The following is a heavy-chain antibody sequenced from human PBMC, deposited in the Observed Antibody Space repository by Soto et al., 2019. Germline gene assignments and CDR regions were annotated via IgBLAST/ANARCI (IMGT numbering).Heavy chain of an antibody. CDR3: ASSSSDYGDYYYYYGMDV. J-gene: IGHJ6*02. D-gene: IGHD4-17*01. V-gene: IGHV1-18*01. CDR2: ISAYNGNT. CDR1: GYTFTSYG. Sequence: GASVKVSCKASGYTFTSYGISWVRQAPGQGLEWMGWISAYNGNTNYAQKLQGRVTTTTDTSTSTAYMELRSLRSDDTAVYYCASSSSDYGDYYYYYGMDVWGQGTTVTVSS.